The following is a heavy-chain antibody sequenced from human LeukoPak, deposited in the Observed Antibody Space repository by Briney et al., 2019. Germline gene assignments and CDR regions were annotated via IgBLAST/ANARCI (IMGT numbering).Heavy chain of an antibody. Sequence: SVKVSCKASGYTFTSYYMHWVRQARGQRLEWIGWIVVGSGNTNYAQKFQERVTITRDMSTSTAYMELSSLRSEDTAVYYCAAVRYDYVWGSYRFDAFDIWGQGTMVTVSS. CDR2: IVVGSGNT. V-gene: IGHV1-58*02. CDR1: GYTFTSYY. D-gene: IGHD3-16*02. J-gene: IGHJ3*02. CDR3: AAVRYDYVWGSYRFDAFDI.